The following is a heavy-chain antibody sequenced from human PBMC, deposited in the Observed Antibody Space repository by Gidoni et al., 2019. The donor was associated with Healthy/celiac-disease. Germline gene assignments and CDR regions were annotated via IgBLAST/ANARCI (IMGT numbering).Heavy chain of an antibody. J-gene: IGHJ4*02. D-gene: IGHD6-13*01. V-gene: IGHV3-21*01. CDR3: ARVGAAAGNGGYYFDY. CDR1: GFTFGSYS. Sequence: EVQLVESGGGLVKPGGSLRLSCAASGFTFGSYSMNWVRQAPGKGLVWFSSISSSSSYIYYADSVKGRFTISRDNAKNSLYLQMNSRRAEDTAVYYCARVGAAAGNGGYYFDYWGQGTLVTVSS. CDR2: ISSSSSYI.